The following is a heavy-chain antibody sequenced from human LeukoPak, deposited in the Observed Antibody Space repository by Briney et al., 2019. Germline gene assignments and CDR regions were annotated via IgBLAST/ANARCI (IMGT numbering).Heavy chain of an antibody. D-gene: IGHD1-26*01. J-gene: IGHJ6*03. V-gene: IGHV4-4*07. CDR2: IYTSGST. CDR1: GGSISSYY. Sequence: SETLSLTCTVSGGSISSYYWSWIRQPAGKGLEWIGRIYTSGSTNYNPSLKSRVTMSVDTSKNQFSLKLSSVTAADPAVYYCARELEELTPFKPYYYYYYMDVWGKGTTVTVSS. CDR3: ARELEELTPFKPYYYYYYMDV.